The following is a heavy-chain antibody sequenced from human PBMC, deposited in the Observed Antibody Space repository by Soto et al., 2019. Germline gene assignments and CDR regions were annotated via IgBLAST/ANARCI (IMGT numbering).Heavy chain of an antibody. CDR1: GYTFTSYG. CDR3: AKVLRRYEGAGSTYYFDY. Sequence: GASVKVSCKASGYTFTSYGISWVRQAPGQGLEWMGWISAYNGNTNYAQKLQGRVTMTTDTSTSTAYMELRSLRSEDTAVYYCAKVLRRYEGAGSTYYFDYWGQGTLVTVSS. V-gene: IGHV1-18*04. CDR2: ISAYNGNT. D-gene: IGHD3-10*01. J-gene: IGHJ4*02.